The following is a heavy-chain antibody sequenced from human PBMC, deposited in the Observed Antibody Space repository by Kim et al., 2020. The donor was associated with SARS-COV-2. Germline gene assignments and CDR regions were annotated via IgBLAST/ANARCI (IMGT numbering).Heavy chain of an antibody. CDR1: GGTFSSYT. CDR2: IIPILGIA. J-gene: IGHJ5*02. D-gene: IGHD2-15*01. Sequence: SVKVSCKASGGTFSSYTISWVRQAPGQGLEWMGRIIPILGIANYAQKFQGRVTITADKSTSTAYMELSSLRSEDTAVYYCARASGRGGGSCYSSCGWFDPWGQGTLVTVSS. CDR3: ARASGRGGGSCYSSCGWFDP. V-gene: IGHV1-69*02.